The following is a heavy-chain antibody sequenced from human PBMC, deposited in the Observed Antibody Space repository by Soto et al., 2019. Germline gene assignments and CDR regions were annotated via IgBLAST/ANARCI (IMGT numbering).Heavy chain of an antibody. CDR1: GGSISSSSYY. D-gene: IGHD2-21*01. J-gene: IGHJ2*01. CDR3: ASPRGGDAPNWYFDL. Sequence: PSETLSLTCTVSGGSISSSSYYWGWIRQPPGKGLEWIGSIYYSGSTYYNPSLKSRVTISVDTSKNQFSLKLSSVTAADTAVYYCASPRGGDAPNWYFDLWGRSTLVTVSS. V-gene: IGHV4-39*07. CDR2: IYYSGST.